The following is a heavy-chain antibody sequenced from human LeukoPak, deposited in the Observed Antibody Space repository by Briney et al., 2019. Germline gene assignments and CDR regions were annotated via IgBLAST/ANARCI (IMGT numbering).Heavy chain of an antibody. D-gene: IGHD6-13*01. CDR1: GDSVSSNSAA. CDR2: SYYSSKWYN. J-gene: IGHJ6*02. V-gene: IGHV6-1*01. Sequence: SQTLSLTCAISGDSVSSNSAAWDWITQSPSIGLEGLVTSYYSSKWYNDYAVSVKSRIRLNPDTSQKQFSLQLKSVAPADMAVYYCARQNNSRSTYYGLEVWGQGTTVTVSS. CDR3: ARQNNSRSTYYGLEV.